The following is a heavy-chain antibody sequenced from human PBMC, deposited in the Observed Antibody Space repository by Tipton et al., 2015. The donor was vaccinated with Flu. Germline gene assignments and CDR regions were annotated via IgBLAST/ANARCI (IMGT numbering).Heavy chain of an antibody. J-gene: IGHJ4*02. V-gene: IGHV3-7*01. Sequence: SLRLSCAASGFTFSSYGMHWVRQAAGKGLEWVANIKQDGSVKYYVDSVKGRFTISRDNAKNSLYLQMNSLRAEDTAVYYCARAIAGADSLWGQGTLVTVSS. CDR3: ARAIAGADSL. D-gene: IGHD3-16*01. CDR2: IKQDGSVK. CDR1: GFTFSSYG.